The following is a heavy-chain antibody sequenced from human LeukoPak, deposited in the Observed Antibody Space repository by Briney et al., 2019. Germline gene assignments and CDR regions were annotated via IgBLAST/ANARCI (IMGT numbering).Heavy chain of an antibody. D-gene: IGHD3-10*01. Sequence: SQTRSRVCTVSGGCTSIGGYDWSWIRQHPGKGREWVGYIYYSGSTYYNTSLKTRVPISVDTSKNQFSLKLSSVTAADTAVYYCARRMGFGPNQYYFDYWGQGTLVTVSS. CDR2: IYYSGST. V-gene: IGHV4-31*03. J-gene: IGHJ4*02. CDR3: ARRMGFGPNQYYFDY. CDR1: GGCTSIGGYD.